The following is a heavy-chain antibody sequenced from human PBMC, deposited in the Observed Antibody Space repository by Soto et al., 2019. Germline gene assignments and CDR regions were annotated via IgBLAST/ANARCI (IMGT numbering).Heavy chain of an antibody. CDR2: INHSGST. CDR3: ARPLIVVAQRYDYYGMDV. V-gene: IGHV4-34*01. D-gene: IGHD3-22*01. CDR1: GGSFSGYY. J-gene: IGHJ6*02. Sequence: PSETLSLTCAVYGGSFSGYYWSWIRQPPGKGLEWIGEINHSGSTNYNPSLKSRVTISVDTSKNQFSLKLSSVTAADTAVYYCARPLIVVAQRYDYYGMDVWGQGTTVTVSS.